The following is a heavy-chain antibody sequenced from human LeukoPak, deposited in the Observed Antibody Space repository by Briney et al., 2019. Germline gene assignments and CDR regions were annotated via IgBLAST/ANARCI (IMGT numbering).Heavy chain of an antibody. V-gene: IGHV3-43*02. D-gene: IGHD3-10*01. CDR1: GLTFDVYA. CDR3: AKAPSITMVPGVLPPIDY. CDR2: ISGDGGST. J-gene: IGHJ4*02. Sequence: GGSLSLSCAASGLTFDVYAMHCVRHSPGRGLEWGSLISGDGGSTYYADSVKGRFTISRDNSKNSLYLQMNSLRTEDTALYYCAKAPSITMVPGVLPPIDYWGQGTLVTVSS.